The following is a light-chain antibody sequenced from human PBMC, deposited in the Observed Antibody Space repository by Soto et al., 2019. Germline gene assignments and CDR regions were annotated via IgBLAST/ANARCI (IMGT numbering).Light chain of an antibody. V-gene: IGKV3-11*01. Sequence: EIGLTQSPATLSLSPGQRATLSCRASQSVKTFLVCYQHRPGQAPRVLIYDASHRASGIPARFSGSGSGTDFTLTISSLEPEDAALYYCQQRSNWPPITFGQGTRLEIK. J-gene: IGKJ5*01. CDR1: QSVKTF. CDR2: DAS. CDR3: QQRSNWPPIT.